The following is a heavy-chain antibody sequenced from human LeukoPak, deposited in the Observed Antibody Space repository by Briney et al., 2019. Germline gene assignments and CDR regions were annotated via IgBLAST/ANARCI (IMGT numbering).Heavy chain of an antibody. J-gene: IGHJ6*03. CDR1: GGSISTSNYH. D-gene: IGHD3-3*01. CDR2: IFYSGST. CDR3: ARTSASYYYYMGV. Sequence: SETLSLTCTVSGGSISTSNYHWGWIRQPPGKGLEWIGNIFYSGSTYYSPSLRSRVTISLDTSRNQFSLKLNSVTAADTAVYYCARTSASYYYYMGVWGKGTAVTISS. V-gene: IGHV4-39*07.